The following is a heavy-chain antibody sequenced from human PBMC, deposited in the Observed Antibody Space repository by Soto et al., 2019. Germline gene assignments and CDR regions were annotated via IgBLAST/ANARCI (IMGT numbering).Heavy chain of an antibody. Sequence: QVLLVQSGAEVKEPGASVRVSCKASGYTFTTYGIAWVRQAPGQGPEWMGWISVYNGNTNSAEKVRGRVTMTTDTYTTTADMELRSLRSDDTAVYYCARCKDFWSGYSRCGMDVWGQGTTVTFSS. V-gene: IGHV1-18*01. D-gene: IGHD3-3*01. CDR3: ARCKDFWSGYSRCGMDV. CDR1: GYTFTTYG. CDR2: ISVYNGNT. J-gene: IGHJ6*02.